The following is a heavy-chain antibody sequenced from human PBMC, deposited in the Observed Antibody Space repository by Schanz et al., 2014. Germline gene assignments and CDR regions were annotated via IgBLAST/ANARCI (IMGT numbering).Heavy chain of an antibody. Sequence: EVHLLESGGGSVPPGGSLRLSCAASGFNFSDYAMCWVRQAPGKGLEWVSYISTTGSTIYYADSVRGRFTISRDNAKNSLYLQMNSLRAEDTAVYYCARVKGGFDYWGQGTLVTVSS. CDR3: ARVKGGFDY. V-gene: IGHV3-48*01. J-gene: IGHJ4*02. D-gene: IGHD3-16*01. CDR1: GFNFSDYA. CDR2: ISTTGSTI.